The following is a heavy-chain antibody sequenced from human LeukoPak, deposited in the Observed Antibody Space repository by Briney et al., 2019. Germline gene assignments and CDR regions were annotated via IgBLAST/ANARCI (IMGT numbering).Heavy chain of an antibody. CDR3: ARGGSYTFDY. V-gene: IGHV3-48*03. CDR2: ISSSGSTI. Sequence: GGSLRLSCAASGFTFSSYEMNWVRQAPGKGLEWVSYISSSGSTIYYADSVKGRFTISRDNSKNTLYLQMNSLRAEDTAVYYCARGGSYTFDYWGQGTLVTVSS. D-gene: IGHD3-16*01. J-gene: IGHJ4*02. CDR1: GFTFSSYE.